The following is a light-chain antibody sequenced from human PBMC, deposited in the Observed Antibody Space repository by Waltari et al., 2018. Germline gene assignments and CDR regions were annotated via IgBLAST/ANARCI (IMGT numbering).Light chain of an antibody. J-gene: IGLJ2*01. CDR3: QSYDNTNFVA. Sequence: NFVLAQPHSMSESPGKTITISCTRSSGSIGNYYVQWYQKRPGSPPTTLIYSDEQRPSLVPDRFSGSIDVSSNSASLTISGLRTEDEADYYCQSYDNTNFVAFGGGTKVTVL. CDR2: SDE. V-gene: IGLV6-57*04. CDR1: SGSIGNYY.